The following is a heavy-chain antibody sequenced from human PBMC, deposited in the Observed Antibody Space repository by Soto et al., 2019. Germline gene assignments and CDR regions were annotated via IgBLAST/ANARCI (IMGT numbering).Heavy chain of an antibody. J-gene: IGHJ5*02. Sequence: QVQLVESGGGVVQPGRSLRLSCAASGFTFSSYGMHWVRQAPGKGLEWVAVIWYDGSNKYYADSVKGRFTISRDNSKNTLYLQMNSLRAEDTAVYYCARDTSKGPPGFLEWLHHYNWFDPWGQGTLVTVSS. CDR1: GFTFSSYG. D-gene: IGHD3-3*01. V-gene: IGHV3-33*01. CDR2: IWYDGSNK. CDR3: ARDTSKGPPGFLEWLHHYNWFDP.